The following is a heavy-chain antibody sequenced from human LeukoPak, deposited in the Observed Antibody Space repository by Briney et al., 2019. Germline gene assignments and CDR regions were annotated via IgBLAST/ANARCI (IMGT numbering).Heavy chain of an antibody. V-gene: IGHV4-59*01. Sequence: SETLSLTCTVSGGSISSYYWSWIRQPPGKGLEWIGYIHYSGSTSYNPSLKSRVTISLDTSKNQFSLKLTSVTAADTAVYYCARRVYSSSWSYYFDYWGQGTLVTVSP. J-gene: IGHJ4*02. D-gene: IGHD6-13*01. CDR2: IHYSGST. CDR1: GGSISSYY. CDR3: ARRVYSSSWSYYFDY.